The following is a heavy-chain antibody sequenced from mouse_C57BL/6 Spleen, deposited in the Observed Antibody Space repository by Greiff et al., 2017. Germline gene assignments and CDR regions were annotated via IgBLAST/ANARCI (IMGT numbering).Heavy chain of an antibody. D-gene: IGHD2-4*01. CDR2: IDPSVSYT. V-gene: IGHV1-69*01. CDR1: GYTFTSYW. J-gene: IGHJ2*01. Sequence: QVHVKQPGAELVMPGASVKLSCKASGYTFTSYWMPWVKQRPGQGLEWIGEIDPSVSYTNYNQKFKGKSTLTVDKSSSTAYMQLSSLTSEDSAVYYCAKSDYDENFDYWGQGTTLTVSS. CDR3: AKSDYDENFDY.